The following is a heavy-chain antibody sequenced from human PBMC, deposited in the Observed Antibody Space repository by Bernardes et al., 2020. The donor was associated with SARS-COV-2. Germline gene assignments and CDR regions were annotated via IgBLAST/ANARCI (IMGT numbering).Heavy chain of an antibody. CDR2: ISGSGGST. J-gene: IGHJ6*02. CDR1: GFSFSVFA. CDR3: AKCVQGSYAMDV. V-gene: IGHV3-23*01. D-gene: IGHD6-6*01. Sequence: GSLRLSCAASGFSFSVFAMTWVRQAPGKGLEWVSGISGSGGSTYYADSVKGRFTISRDNSKNTLYLEMNSLKAEDTAIYYCAKCVQGSYAMDVWGQGTTVTV.